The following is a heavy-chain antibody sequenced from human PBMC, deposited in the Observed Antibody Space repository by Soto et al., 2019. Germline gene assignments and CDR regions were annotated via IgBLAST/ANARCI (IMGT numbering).Heavy chain of an antibody. Sequence: GGSLRLSCAASGFTFSSYSMNWVRQAPGKGLEWVSYISSSSSTIYYADSVKGRFTISRDNAKNSLYLQMNSLRDEDTAVYYCARDPAVAGTDYYYGMDVWGQGTTVTVSS. CDR1: GFTFSSYS. V-gene: IGHV3-48*02. J-gene: IGHJ6*02. CDR3: ARDPAVAGTDYYYGMDV. CDR2: ISSSSSTI. D-gene: IGHD6-19*01.